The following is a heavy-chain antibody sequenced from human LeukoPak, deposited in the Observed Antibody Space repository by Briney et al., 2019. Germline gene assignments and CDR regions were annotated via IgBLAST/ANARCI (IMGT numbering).Heavy chain of an antibody. CDR3: ASLGGDCSSTSCYAYFDY. CDR2: IYYSGST. J-gene: IGHJ4*02. Sequence: SQTLSLTCTVSGGSISSGGYYWSWIRQHPGKGLKWIGYIYYSGSTYYNPSLKSRVTISVDASKNQFSLKLSSVTAADTAVYYCASLGGDCSSTSCYAYFDYWGQGTLVTVSS. D-gene: IGHD2-2*01. V-gene: IGHV4-31*03. CDR1: GGSISSGGYY.